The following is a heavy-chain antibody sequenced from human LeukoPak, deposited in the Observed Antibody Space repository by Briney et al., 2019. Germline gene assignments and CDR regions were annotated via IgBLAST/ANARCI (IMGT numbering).Heavy chain of an antibody. Sequence: SETLSLTCAVYGGSFSGYYLSWIRQPPGNRLEWIGEINHSGSTNYTPSLKSRATISVDTSKTQFSLKLSSVTAADTAVYYCARHEVTEHAFDIWGQGTMVTVSS. CDR3: ARHEVTEHAFDI. V-gene: IGHV4-34*01. CDR2: INHSGST. J-gene: IGHJ3*02. CDR1: GGSFSGYY. D-gene: IGHD2-21*02.